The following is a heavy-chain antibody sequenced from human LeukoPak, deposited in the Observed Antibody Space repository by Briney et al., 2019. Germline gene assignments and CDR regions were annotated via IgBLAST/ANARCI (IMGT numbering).Heavy chain of an antibody. CDR2: ISWNSGSI. J-gene: IGHJ4*02. D-gene: IGHD6-19*01. CDR1: GFTFDDYA. CDR3: ARSSSGWYLFDY. V-gene: IGHV3-9*01. Sequence: GRSLRLSCAASGFTFDDYAMHWVRQAPGKGLEWASGISWNSGSIGYADSVKGRFTISRDNAKNSLYLHMNSLRAEDTAIYYCARSSSGWYLFDYWGQGTLGTVSS.